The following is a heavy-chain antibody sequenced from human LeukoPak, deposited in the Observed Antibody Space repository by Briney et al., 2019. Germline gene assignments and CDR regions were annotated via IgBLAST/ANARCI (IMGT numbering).Heavy chain of an antibody. J-gene: IGHJ4*02. CDR1: GGSISSGGYY. D-gene: IGHD3-10*01. V-gene: IGHV4-31*03. Sequence: EASQTLSLTCTVSGGSISSGGYYWSWIRQHPGKGLEWIGYIYYSGSTYYNPSLKSRVTISVDTSKNQFSLKLSSVTAADTAVYYCARVIITMVRGVISRYFDYWGQGTLVTVPS. CDR2: IYYSGST. CDR3: ARVIITMVRGVISRYFDY.